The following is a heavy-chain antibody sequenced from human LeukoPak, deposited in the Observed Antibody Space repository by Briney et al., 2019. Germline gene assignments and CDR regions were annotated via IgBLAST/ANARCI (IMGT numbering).Heavy chain of an antibody. Sequence: GASLRLSCAASGFTFSSYAMSWVRQAPGKGLEWVSAISGSGGSTYYADSVEGRFTISRDNSKNTLYLQMNSLRAEDTAVYYCAKDPGGGSDYDFWSGYYMSGYFDYWGQGTLVTVSS. V-gene: IGHV3-23*01. CDR1: GFTFSSYA. J-gene: IGHJ4*02. CDR2: ISGSGGST. CDR3: AKDPGGGSDYDFWSGYYMSGYFDY. D-gene: IGHD3-3*01.